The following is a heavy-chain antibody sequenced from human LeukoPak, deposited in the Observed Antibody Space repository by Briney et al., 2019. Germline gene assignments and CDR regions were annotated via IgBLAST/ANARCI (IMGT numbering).Heavy chain of an antibody. D-gene: IGHD5-12*01. Sequence: GGSLRLSCAASGFTFSSYAMSWVRQAPGKGLEWVSAISGSGGSTYYADSVKGRFTISRDNSKNTLYLQMNSPRAEDTAVYYCAKDRTRMVATLNWFDPWGQGTLVTVSS. J-gene: IGHJ5*02. V-gene: IGHV3-23*01. CDR1: GFTFSSYA. CDR2: ISGSGGST. CDR3: AKDRTRMVATLNWFDP.